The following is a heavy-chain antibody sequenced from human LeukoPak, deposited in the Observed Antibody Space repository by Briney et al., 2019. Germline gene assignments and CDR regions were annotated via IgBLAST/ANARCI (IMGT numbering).Heavy chain of an antibody. CDR1: GFTFSSYG. CDR2: INWDGAST. CDR3: GRVHCSTSSCYDYYDYYMDV. J-gene: IGHJ6*03. D-gene: IGHD2-2*01. V-gene: IGHV3-20*04. Sequence: GRSLRLSCAASGFTFSSYGMNWVRHVPGKGLEWVAGINWDGASTGYRDSMKGRFTISRDNGKNSLYLQMNGLRVEDTAVYYCGRVHCSTSSCYDYYDYYMDVSGKGTTVTVSS.